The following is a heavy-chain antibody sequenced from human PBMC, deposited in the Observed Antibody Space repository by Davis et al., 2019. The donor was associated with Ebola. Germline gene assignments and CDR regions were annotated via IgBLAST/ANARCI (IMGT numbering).Heavy chain of an antibody. CDR2: IHPGDSET. Sequence: GESLKISCKGSGYIFSNYWIGWVRQMPGKGLEWMAIIHPGDSETRYSPAFQGQVTISVDKSISTAYLQWNSLKASDTAIYYCARQSHHFLSGPRTWFDPWGQGTLVTVSS. V-gene: IGHV5-51*01. D-gene: IGHD3-3*02. CDR1: GYIFSNYW. J-gene: IGHJ5*02. CDR3: ARQSHHFLSGPRTWFDP.